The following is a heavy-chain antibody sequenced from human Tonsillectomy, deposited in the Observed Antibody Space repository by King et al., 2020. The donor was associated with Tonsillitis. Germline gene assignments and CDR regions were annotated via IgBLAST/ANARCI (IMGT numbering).Heavy chain of an antibody. Sequence: QLVQSGGGVVQPGGSLRLTCAASGFTFSSYGMHWVRQAPGKGLEWVAFIRYDGSNKYYADSVKGRFTISRDKSKNTLYLQMNSLRPEDTAVYHCASDNFFVGPEDAPAVTQYSDYWGQGTLVTVSS. CDR2: IRYDGSNK. CDR1: GFTFSSYG. V-gene: IGHV3-30*02. CDR3: ASDNFFVGPEDAPAVTQYSDY. J-gene: IGHJ4*02. D-gene: IGHD4-17*01.